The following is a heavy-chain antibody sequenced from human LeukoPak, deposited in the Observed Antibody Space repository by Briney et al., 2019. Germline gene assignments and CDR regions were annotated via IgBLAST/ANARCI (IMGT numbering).Heavy chain of an antibody. J-gene: IGHJ4*02. Sequence: PGGSLRLSCAASGFTFSSSWMHWVRQAPGKGLVWVSRINSDGSSTNYADSVKGRFTISRDNAQNTLYPQMNSLRAEDTAVYYCAREGRGGYYGFDYWGQGTLVTVSS. CDR1: GFTFSSSW. CDR3: AREGRGGYYGFDY. CDR2: INSDGSST. D-gene: IGHD3-3*01. V-gene: IGHV3-74*01.